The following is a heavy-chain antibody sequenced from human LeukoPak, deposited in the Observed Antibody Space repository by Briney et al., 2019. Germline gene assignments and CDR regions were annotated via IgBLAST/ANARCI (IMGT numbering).Heavy chain of an antibody. CDR3: ARDGRPLDY. CDR1: GFTVSSSF. Sequence: GGSLRLSCAASGFTVSSSFIYWVRRAPGKGLEWVANIKQDGGEKYYVDSVKSRFTISRDNAKNSLYLQMNSLRVEDTAVYYCARDGRPLDYWGQGTLVTVSS. V-gene: IGHV3-7*03. CDR2: IKQDGGEK. J-gene: IGHJ4*02.